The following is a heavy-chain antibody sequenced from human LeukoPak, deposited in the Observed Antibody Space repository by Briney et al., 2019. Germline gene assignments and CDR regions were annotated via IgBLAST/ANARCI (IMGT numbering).Heavy chain of an antibody. Sequence: SETLSLTCNVSGGSISSYHWSWIRQSPGQGLEWMGDIYYSGSTNYNPPLKSRVTLFVDMSKNQFSLKVRSATAVDTAMYYCARKRWGTGDSADSWGQGTLVTVAS. CDR1: GGSISSYH. J-gene: IGHJ4*02. CDR3: ARKRWGTGDSADS. V-gene: IGHV4-59*01. CDR2: IYYSGST. D-gene: IGHD4-23*01.